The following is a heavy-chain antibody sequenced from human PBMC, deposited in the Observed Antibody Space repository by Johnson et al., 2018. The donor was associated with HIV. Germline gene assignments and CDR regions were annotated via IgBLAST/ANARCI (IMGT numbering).Heavy chain of an antibody. CDR1: GFTFNIYG. D-gene: IGHD3-3*01. J-gene: IGHJ3*02. CDR2: ISYDGSNK. CDR3: AKDAGNDFRGLDAFDI. V-gene: IGHV3-30*18. Sequence: VQLVESGGGVVHPGRSLRLSCAASGFTFNIYGMHWVRQAPGKGLEWVAVISYDGSNKFYAASVKGRFTISRDNSKNTLHLQMNSLRAEDTAVYYCAKDAGNDFRGLDAFDIWGQGTKVTVSS.